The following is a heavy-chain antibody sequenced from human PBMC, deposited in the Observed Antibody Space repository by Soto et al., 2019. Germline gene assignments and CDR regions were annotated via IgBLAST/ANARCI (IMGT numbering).Heavy chain of an antibody. D-gene: IGHD3-3*01. CDR2: ISASGSVV. Sequence: GGSLRLSCAASGSTFSGSQFNWVRQAPGKGLEWVSYISASGSVVYYADSVKGRFTISRDNAKNSLYLQMNSLRVEDTAVYYCARVPNAILYWGQGTPVTVSS. CDR1: GSTFSGSQ. CDR3: ARVPNAILY. J-gene: IGHJ4*02. V-gene: IGHV3-48*03.